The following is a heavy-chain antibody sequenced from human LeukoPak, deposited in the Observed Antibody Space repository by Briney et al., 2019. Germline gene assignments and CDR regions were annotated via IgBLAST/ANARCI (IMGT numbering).Heavy chain of an antibody. V-gene: IGHV1-2*02. CDR1: GYTFTGYY. CDR3: ARVLKDGYNNGNFQH. CDR2: INPNSSAT. Sequence: ASVKVSCKASGYTFTGYYVHWVRQVPGQGLEWMGCINPNSSATNFPQKFQGRVTLTRDTSITTAYMELSRLRSDDTAVYYCARVLKDGYNNGNFQHWGQGTLVTVSS. J-gene: IGHJ1*01. D-gene: IGHD5-24*01.